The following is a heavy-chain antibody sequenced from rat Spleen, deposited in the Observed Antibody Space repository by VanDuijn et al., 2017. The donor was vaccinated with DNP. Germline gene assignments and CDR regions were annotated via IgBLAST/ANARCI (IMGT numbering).Heavy chain of an antibody. CDR3: ATGVY. CDR1: GFSLTSYN. CDR2: IWTGGNT. J-gene: IGHJ2*01. D-gene: IGHD4-2*01. V-gene: IGHV2-30*01. Sequence: QVQLKESGPGLVQPSQTLSLTCTVSGFSLTSYNVHWVRQPTGKGLEWMGIIWTGGNTDYNSAIISRLSISRDTSKSQVFLKMNSLQAEDTAMYLCATGVYWGQGVMVTVSS.